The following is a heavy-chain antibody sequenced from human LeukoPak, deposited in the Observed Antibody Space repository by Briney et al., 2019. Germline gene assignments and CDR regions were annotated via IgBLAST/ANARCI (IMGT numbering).Heavy chain of an antibody. V-gene: IGHV1-69*13. CDR1: GGTFSSYA. CDR2: IIPIFGTA. D-gene: IGHD3-22*01. J-gene: IGHJ4*02. CDR3: ARRSSGYYWYFDY. Sequence: SVKVSCKAPGGTFSSYAISWVRQAPGQGLEWMGGIIPIFGTANYAKTFQGRVPITADESTSTAYMELSSLRSEDTAVYYCARRSSGYYWYFDYWGQGTLVTVSS.